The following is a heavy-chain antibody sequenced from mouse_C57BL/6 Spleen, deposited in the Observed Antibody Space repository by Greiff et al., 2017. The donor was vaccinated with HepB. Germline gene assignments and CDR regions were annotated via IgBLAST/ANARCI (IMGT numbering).Heavy chain of an antibody. D-gene: IGHD1-1*01. Sequence: EVHLVESGGGLVQPGGSMKLSCAASGFTFSDAWMDWVRQSPEKGLEWVAEIRNKANNHATYYAESVKGRFTISRDDSKSSVYLQMNSLRAEDTGIYYCTKITTVDYYAMDYWGQGTSVTVSS. CDR1: GFTFSDAW. J-gene: IGHJ4*01. V-gene: IGHV6-6*01. CDR3: TKITTVDYYAMDY. CDR2: IRNKANNHAT.